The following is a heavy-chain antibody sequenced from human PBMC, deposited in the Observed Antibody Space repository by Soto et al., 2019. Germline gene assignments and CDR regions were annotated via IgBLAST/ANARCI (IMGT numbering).Heavy chain of an antibody. CDR2: IWYDGSDK. CDR1: GFTFSNYA. V-gene: IGHV3-33*06. Sequence: GGSLRLSCAASGFTFSNYAMHWVRQAPGKGLEWVAVIWYDGSDKKYADSVKGRFTISRDNSKNTLYLQMDSLRAEDTAVYYCAKDWMVVATAIYYFDYWGQGTLVTVSS. D-gene: IGHD2-15*01. J-gene: IGHJ4*02. CDR3: AKDWMVVATAIYYFDY.